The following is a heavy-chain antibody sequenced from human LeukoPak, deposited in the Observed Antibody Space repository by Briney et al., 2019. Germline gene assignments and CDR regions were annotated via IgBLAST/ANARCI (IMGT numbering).Heavy chain of an antibody. V-gene: IGHV1-2*06. CDR2: ISPNSGAT. CDR3: ARDLWGWGSDYLDY. J-gene: IGHJ4*02. CDR1: GYTFTDYY. D-gene: IGHD4/OR15-4a*01. Sequence: ASVKVSCKASGYTFTDYYVHWVRLVPGQGLEWMGRISPNSGATNYAEKFRGRVTMARDTSINTVYMEMSSLRSDDTAVYYCARDLWGWGSDYLDYWGQGTLVTVFS.